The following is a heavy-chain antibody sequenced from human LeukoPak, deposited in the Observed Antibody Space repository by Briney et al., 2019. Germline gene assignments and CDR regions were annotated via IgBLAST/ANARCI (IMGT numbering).Heavy chain of an antibody. CDR3: ASRYCSRGSCFFDY. V-gene: IGHV3-21*01. CDR2: ISSSSSYI. D-gene: IGHD2-15*01. CDR1: GFTFSSYS. Sequence: GGSLRLSCAASGFTFSSYSMNWVRQAPGKGLEWVSSISSSSSYIYYADSVKGRFTISRDNAKNSLYLQMNSLRAEDTAVYYCASRYCSRGSCFFDYWGQGTLVTVSS. J-gene: IGHJ4*02.